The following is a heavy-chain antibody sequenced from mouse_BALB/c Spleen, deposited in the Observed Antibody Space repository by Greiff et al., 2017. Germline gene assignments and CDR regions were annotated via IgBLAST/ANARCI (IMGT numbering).Heavy chain of an antibody. CDR3: ARGGRVEGFAY. CDR2: ISYDGSN. CDR1: GYSITSGYY. Sequence: DVKLQESGPGLVKPSQSLSLTCSVTGYSITSGYYWNWIRQFPGNKLEWMGYISYDGSNNYNPSLKNRISITRDTSKNQFFLKLNSVTTEDTATYYCARGGRVEGFAYWGQGTLVTVSA. D-gene: IGHD1-1*02. J-gene: IGHJ3*01. V-gene: IGHV3-6*02.